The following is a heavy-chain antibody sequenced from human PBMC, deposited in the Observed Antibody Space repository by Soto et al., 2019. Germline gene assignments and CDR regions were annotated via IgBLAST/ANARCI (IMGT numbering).Heavy chain of an antibody. D-gene: IGHD2-15*01. CDR2: MNPNSGNT. Sequence: ASVNVSCKASGYTFASYDINWVRQATGQGLEWMGWMNPNSGNTGYAQKFQGRVTMTRNTFISTAYMELSSLRSEDTAVYYCASEVGGGSSMDVWGKGTTVTVSS. CDR3: ASEVGGGSSMDV. CDR1: GYTFASYD. J-gene: IGHJ6*03. V-gene: IGHV1-8*01.